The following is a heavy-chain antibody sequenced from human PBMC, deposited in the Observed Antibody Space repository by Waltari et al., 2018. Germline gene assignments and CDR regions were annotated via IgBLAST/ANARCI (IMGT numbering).Heavy chain of an antibody. CDR2: INHSGST. J-gene: IGHJ4*02. CDR3: ARDFKPPYGSGSYYRY. CDR1: GGSFSGYY. V-gene: IGHV4-34*01. D-gene: IGHD3-10*01. Sequence: QVQLQQWGAGLLKPSETLSLTCAVYGGSFSGYYWSWIRQPPGKGLEWIGEINHSGSTNDNPSLKSRVTISVDTSKNQFSLKLSSVTAADTAVYYCARDFKPPYGSGSYYRYWGQGTLVTVSS.